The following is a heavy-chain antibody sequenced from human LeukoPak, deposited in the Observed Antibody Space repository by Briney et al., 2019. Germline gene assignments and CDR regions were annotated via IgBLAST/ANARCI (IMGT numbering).Heavy chain of an antibody. D-gene: IGHD3-10*01. V-gene: IGHV4-59*01. CDR3: ARERTRVMVRGVITPDAFDI. J-gene: IGHJ3*02. CDR1: GGSISSYY. Sequence: SETLSLTCTVSGGSISSYYWSWIRQPPGKGLEWIGYIYYSGSTNYNPSLKSRVTISVDTSKNQFSLKLSSVTAADTAVYYCARERTRVMVRGVITPDAFDIWGQGTMVTVSS. CDR2: IYYSGST.